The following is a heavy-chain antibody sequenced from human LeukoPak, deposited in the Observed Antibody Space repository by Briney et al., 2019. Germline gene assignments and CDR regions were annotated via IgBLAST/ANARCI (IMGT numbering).Heavy chain of an antibody. J-gene: IGHJ4*02. V-gene: IGHV4-39*01. CDR3: AIVGATDY. Sequence: SETLSLTCTVSGGSISSSSYYWGWIRQPPGKGLEWIGSIYYSGSTYYNPSLKSRVTISVDTSKNQFSLKLSSVTTADTAVYYCAIVGATDYWGQGTLVTVSS. D-gene: IGHD1-26*01. CDR1: GGSISSSSYY. CDR2: IYYSGST.